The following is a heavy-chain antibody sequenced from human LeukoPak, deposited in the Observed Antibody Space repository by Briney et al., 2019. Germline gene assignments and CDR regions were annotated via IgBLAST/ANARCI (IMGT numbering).Heavy chain of an antibody. CDR1: GFTFSSYE. V-gene: IGHV3-48*03. D-gene: IGHD5-12*01. CDR3: GRDRGYGGYDPFDY. Sequence: GGSLRLSCAASGFTFSSYEMNWVRQAPGKGLEWVSYISDTSTIYYADSVKGRFTISRDNSKNTLYLQMNSLRAEDTAVYYCGRDRGYGGYDPFDYWGQGTLVTVSS. J-gene: IGHJ4*02. CDR2: ISDTSTI.